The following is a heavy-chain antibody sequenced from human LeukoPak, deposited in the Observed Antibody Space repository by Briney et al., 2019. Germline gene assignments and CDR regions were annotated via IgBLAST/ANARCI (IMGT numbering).Heavy chain of an antibody. V-gene: IGHV3-30*18. Sequence: PGGSLRLSCRASGFSFKSYTMHWVRQAPGKGLEWRAFILHDGSKTYHADSINGRFTISRDNSNNPLFLQMSSLTTEDTGVYYCAKDRYGSGNNWLDPWGQGTLVTVS. CDR3: AKDRYGSGNNWLDP. CDR2: ILHDGSKT. CDR1: GFSFKSYT. J-gene: IGHJ5*02. D-gene: IGHD3-10*01.